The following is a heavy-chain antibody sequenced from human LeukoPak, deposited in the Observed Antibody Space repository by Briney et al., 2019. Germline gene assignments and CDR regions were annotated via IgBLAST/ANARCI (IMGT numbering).Heavy chain of an antibody. CDR3: ARDNSVGDIAWWFDP. CDR2: ISPSGGST. J-gene: IGHJ5*02. Sequence: ASVKVSCKAFGYTFTSNYMHWVRQAPGQGPEWMGVISPSGGSTTYAQKFQGRVTMTRDMSTTTDYMELSSLRSEDTAVYYCARDNSVGDIAWWFDPWGQGTLVTVSS. V-gene: IGHV1-46*01. CDR1: GYTFTSNY. D-gene: IGHD3-16*02.